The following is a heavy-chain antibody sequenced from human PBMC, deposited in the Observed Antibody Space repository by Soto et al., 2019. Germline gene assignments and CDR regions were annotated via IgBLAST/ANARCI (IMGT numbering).Heavy chain of an antibody. CDR2: INSDGSST. CDR3: ARDGGPMVRGVNYYYYYGMDV. D-gene: IGHD3-10*01. CDR1: GFTFSSYW. J-gene: IGHJ6*02. V-gene: IGHV3-74*01. Sequence: GGSLRLSCAASGFTFSSYWMHWVRQAPGKGLVWVSRINSDGSSTSYADSVKGRFTISRDNAKNTLYLQMNSLRAEDTAVYYCARDGGPMVRGVNYYYYYGMDVWGQGTTVTVSS.